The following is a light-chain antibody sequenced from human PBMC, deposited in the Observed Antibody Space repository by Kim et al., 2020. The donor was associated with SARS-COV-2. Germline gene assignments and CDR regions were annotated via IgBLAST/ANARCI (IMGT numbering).Light chain of an antibody. Sequence: RVTLSVSGSSPNLESNGVNWYQHVPGTAPQLLIHSFNQRPAGVPGRFSGSKSDTSASLTISGLQAEDEADYYCGTWDDSLNGWVFGGGTQLTVL. CDR1: SPNLESNG. CDR2: SFN. J-gene: IGLJ3*02. CDR3: GTWDDSLNGWV. V-gene: IGLV1-44*01.